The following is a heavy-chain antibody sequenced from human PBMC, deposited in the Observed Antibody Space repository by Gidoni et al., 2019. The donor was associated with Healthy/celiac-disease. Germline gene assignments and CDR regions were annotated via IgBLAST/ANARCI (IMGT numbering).Heavy chain of an antibody. CDR1: GSPFPSYG. V-gene: IGHV1-18*01. CDR2: ISAYNGNT. J-gene: IGHJ5*02. D-gene: IGHD3-10*01. CDR3: ARDWRSLLWFGANWFDP. Sequence: QVQLVQSGAEVKKPGASLKVSCKASGSPFPSYGISWVRQAPGQGLEWMGWISAYNGNTNYAQKLQGRVTMTTDTSTSTAYMELRSLRSDDTAVYYCARDWRSLLWFGANWFDPWGQGTLVTVSS.